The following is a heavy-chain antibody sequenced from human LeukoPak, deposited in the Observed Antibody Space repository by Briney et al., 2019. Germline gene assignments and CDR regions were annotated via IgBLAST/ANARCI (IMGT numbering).Heavy chain of an antibody. CDR2: IYHSGST. CDR3: AREIAVAGLYYYGMDV. Sequence: SETLSLTCTVSGGSISSYHWSWIRQPPGKGLEWIGEIYHSGSTNYNPSLKSRVTISVDKSKNQFSLKLSSVTAADTAVYYCAREIAVAGLYYYGMDVWGQGTTVTVSS. J-gene: IGHJ6*02. V-gene: IGHV4-59*12. CDR1: GGSISSYH. D-gene: IGHD6-19*01.